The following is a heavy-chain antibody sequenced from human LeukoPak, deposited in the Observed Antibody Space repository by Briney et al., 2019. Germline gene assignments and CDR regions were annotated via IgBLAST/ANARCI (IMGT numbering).Heavy chain of an antibody. V-gene: IGHV1-2*02. CDR3: ARDMVRGVINTGDY. Sequence: ASAKVSCKASGYTFTGYYMHWVRQAPGQGLEWMGWINPNSGGTNYAQKFQGRVTMTRDTSISTAYMELSRLRSDDTAVYYCARDMVRGVINTGDYWGQGTLVTVSS. CDR1: GYTFTGYY. CDR2: INPNSGGT. D-gene: IGHD3-10*01. J-gene: IGHJ4*02.